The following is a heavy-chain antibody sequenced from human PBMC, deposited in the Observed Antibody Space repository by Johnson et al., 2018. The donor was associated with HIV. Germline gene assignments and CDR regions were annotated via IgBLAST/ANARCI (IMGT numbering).Heavy chain of an antibody. Sequence: QMLLVESGGGAVQPGGSLRLSCAASGFTFSSYAMHWVRQAPGKGLEWVAVISYDGSNKYYADSVKGRFTISRDNSKNTLYLQMNSLRAEDTAVYYCARGGKRVMAAFDIWGQGTMVTVSS. D-gene: IGHD3-16*01. V-gene: IGHV3-30-3*01. CDR3: ARGGKRVMAAFDI. CDR1: GFTFSSYA. CDR2: ISYDGSNK. J-gene: IGHJ3*02.